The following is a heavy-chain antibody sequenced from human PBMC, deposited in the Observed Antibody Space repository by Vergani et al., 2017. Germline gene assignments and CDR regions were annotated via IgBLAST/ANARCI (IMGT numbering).Heavy chain of an antibody. V-gene: IGHV3-23*01. J-gene: IGHJ3*02. D-gene: IGHD1-26*01. CDR1: GFTFSSYA. Sequence: EVQLLESGGGLVQPGGSLRLSCAASGFTFSSYAMSWVRQAPGKGLEWVSAISGRGGSTYYADSGKGRFTISRDNSKTTLYLQMNSLRAEDTAVYYCAKDLRPIGGATGGGDAFDIWGQGTMVTVSS. CDR3: AKDLRPIGGATGGGDAFDI. CDR2: ISGRGGST.